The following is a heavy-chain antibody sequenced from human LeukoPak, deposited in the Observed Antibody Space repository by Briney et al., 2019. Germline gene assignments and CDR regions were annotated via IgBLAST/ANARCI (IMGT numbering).Heavy chain of an antibody. J-gene: IGHJ3*02. V-gene: IGHV3-20*04. CDR1: GFTFDDYG. CDR2: INWNGGST. CDR3: ARGQNYYGSGSQTFDI. Sequence: GGSLRLSCAASGFTFDDYGMSWVRQAPGKGLEWVSGINWNGGSTGYADSVKGRFTISRDNAKTSLYLQVSSLRAEDTAWYYCARGQNYYGSGSQTFDIWGQGTMVTVSS. D-gene: IGHD3-10*01.